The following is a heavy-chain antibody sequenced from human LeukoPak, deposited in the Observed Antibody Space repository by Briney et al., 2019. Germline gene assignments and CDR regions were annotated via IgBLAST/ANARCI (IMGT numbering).Heavy chain of an antibody. Sequence: PGGSLRLSCAASGFSFSSYTVNWVRQAPGKGLEWVSSISSSSDYIFYVDSVKGRFTISRDNAKNSLYLQMNSLRAEDTAVYYCAKDRARSHPYDTSGLTPNDYWGQGTLVTVSS. J-gene: IGHJ4*02. CDR1: GFSFSSYT. CDR3: AKDRARSHPYDTSGLTPNDY. CDR2: ISSSSDYI. V-gene: IGHV3-21*01. D-gene: IGHD3-22*01.